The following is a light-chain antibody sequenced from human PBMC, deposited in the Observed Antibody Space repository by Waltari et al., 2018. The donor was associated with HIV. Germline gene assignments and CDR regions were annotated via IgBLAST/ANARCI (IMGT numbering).Light chain of an antibody. CDR2: EVN. Sequence: QSALTQPPSASGSLGQSVTISCTGTSSDVGAYEYVSWYQHHPDKAPKLIIYEVNKRPSGVPDRFSGSKSDNTASLTVAGLQDDDEAHYYCASYGDTNRVLFGGGTRVTVL. CDR1: SSDVGAYEY. CDR3: ASYGDTNRVL. J-gene: IGLJ6*01. V-gene: IGLV2-8*01.